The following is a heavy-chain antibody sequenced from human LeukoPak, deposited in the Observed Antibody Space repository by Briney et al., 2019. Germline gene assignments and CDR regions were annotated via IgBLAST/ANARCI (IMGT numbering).Heavy chain of an antibody. CDR3: ARAYSGSYGGMDV. V-gene: IGHV3-53*01. Sequence: GGSLRLSCAASGFTVSSNYMSWVRQAPGKGLEWVSVIYPDGTTYYADSVKGRFTISRDNSKNTLYLQMNSLRAEDTAVYYCARAYSGSYGGMDVWGQGTTVTVSS. CDR2: IYPDGTT. D-gene: IGHD1-26*01. J-gene: IGHJ6*02. CDR1: GFTVSSNY.